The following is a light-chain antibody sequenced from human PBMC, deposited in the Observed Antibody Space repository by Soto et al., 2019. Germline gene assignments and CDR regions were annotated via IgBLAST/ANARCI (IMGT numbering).Light chain of an antibody. Sequence: EIVMTQSPATLSVSPGERATLSCRASQSVSNNLPWYRQKPGQAPRLLIYGASTRATGIPARFSGSGSGTEFTLTISSLQSEDFAVYYCQQYNNWPRTFGQGTKVEIK. CDR1: QSVSNN. J-gene: IGKJ1*01. V-gene: IGKV3-15*01. CDR3: QQYNNWPRT. CDR2: GAS.